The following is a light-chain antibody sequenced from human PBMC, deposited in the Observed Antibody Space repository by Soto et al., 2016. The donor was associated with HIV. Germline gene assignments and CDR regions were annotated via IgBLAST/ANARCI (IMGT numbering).Light chain of an antibody. J-gene: IGLJ2*01. Sequence: SYELTQSFSVSVAPGKTANLTCGGNKIGSKSVHWYQQKPGQAPVLVVYDNVDRPSGIPDRFSGSNSENTATLTISRAEAGDEADYYCQMWDSSSDQVVFGGGTKVDRP. CDR3: QMWDSSSDQVV. CDR2: DNV. CDR1: KIGSKS. V-gene: IGLV3-21*03.